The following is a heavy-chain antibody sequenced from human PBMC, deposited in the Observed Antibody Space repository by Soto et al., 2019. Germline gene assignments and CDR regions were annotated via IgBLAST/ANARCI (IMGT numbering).Heavy chain of an antibody. CDR3: ARVEGGYCTNGVCYPASYYYGMDV. D-gene: IGHD2-8*01. CDR1: GFTFSSYA. CDR2: ISYDGSNK. V-gene: IGHV3-30-3*01. Sequence: GVSLRLSCAASGFTFSSYAMHWVRQGPGKGLEWVAVISYDGSNKYYADSVKGRFTISRDNSKNTLYLQMNSLRAEDTAVYYCARVEGGYCTNGVCYPASYYYGMDVWGQGTTVTVSS. J-gene: IGHJ6*02.